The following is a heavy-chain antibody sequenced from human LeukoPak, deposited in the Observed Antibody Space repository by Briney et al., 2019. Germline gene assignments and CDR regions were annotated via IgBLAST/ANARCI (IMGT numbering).Heavy chain of an antibody. CDR1: GYNFNSYD. CDR2: MNPESGGA. J-gene: IGHJ5*02. D-gene: IGHD6-13*01. Sequence: ASVKVSCTASGYNFNSYDINWVRQATGQGLEWMGWMNPESGGADYAPNFQGRVTMTRNTSISTAYLELSRLTSDDTAVYFCAAGDPAAPSSQFDRWGQGTLVTVSS. V-gene: IGHV1-8*01. CDR3: AAGDPAAPSSQFDR.